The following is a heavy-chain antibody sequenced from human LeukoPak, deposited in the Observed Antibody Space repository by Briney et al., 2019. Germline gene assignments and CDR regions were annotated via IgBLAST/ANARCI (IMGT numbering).Heavy chain of an antibody. CDR2: ISAYNGNT. D-gene: IGHD2-15*01. J-gene: IGHJ4*02. Sequence: ASVKVSCKASGCTFTSYGISWVRQAPGQGLEWMGWISAYNGNTNYAQKPQGRVTMTTDTSTSTAYMELRSLRSDDTAVYYCARDVGYCSGGSCYPQTLDYWGQGTLVTVSS. CDR1: GCTFTSYG. V-gene: IGHV1-18*01. CDR3: ARDVGYCSGGSCYPQTLDY.